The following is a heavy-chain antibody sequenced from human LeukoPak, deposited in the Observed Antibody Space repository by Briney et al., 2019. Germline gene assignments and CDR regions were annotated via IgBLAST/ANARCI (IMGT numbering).Heavy chain of an antibody. D-gene: IGHD5-12*01. V-gene: IGHV1-46*01. CDR3: ARDRGYDRYGMDV. CDR2: INPSGGST. J-gene: IGHJ6*02. CDR1: GYTFTSYY. Sequence: SVKVSCKASGYTFTSYYMHWVRQAPGQGLEWMGIINPSGGSTSYAQKFQGRVTMTRDTSTSTVYMELSSVRAEDTAVYYCARDRGYDRYGMDVWGQGTTVTVSS.